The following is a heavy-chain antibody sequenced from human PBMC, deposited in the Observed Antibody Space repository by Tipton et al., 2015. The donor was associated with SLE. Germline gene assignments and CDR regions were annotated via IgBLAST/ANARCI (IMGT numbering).Heavy chain of an antibody. V-gene: IGHV4-39*07. J-gene: IGHJ4*02. CDR3: ARDPGGGVSYFDY. CDR1: RGSISISHYY. D-gene: IGHD3-16*01. CDR2: IYYSGTT. Sequence: TLSLTCTVSRGSISISHYYWGWVRQSPGKGLEWIGTIYYSGTTYYNPSLVDRVSISLDTSKNQFSLKLNSVTAADTAVYYCARDPGGGVSYFDYWGRGVLVTVSS.